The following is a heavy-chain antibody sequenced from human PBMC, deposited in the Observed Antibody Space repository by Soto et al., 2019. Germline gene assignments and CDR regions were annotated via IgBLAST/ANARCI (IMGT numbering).Heavy chain of an antibody. Sequence: ASVKVSCKASGYTFTSSGISWVRQAPGQGLEWMGWISSYNGNTNYAQKLQGRVTMTTDTSTSTAYMELRSLRSDDTAVYYCARGGDYYYYYGMDVWGQGTTVTVSS. CDR3: ARGGDYYYYYGMDV. D-gene: IGHD3-16*01. CDR1: GYTFTSSG. J-gene: IGHJ6*02. CDR2: ISSYNGNT. V-gene: IGHV1-18*01.